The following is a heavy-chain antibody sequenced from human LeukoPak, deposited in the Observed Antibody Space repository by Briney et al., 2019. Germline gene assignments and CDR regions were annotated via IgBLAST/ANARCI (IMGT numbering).Heavy chain of an antibody. J-gene: IGHJ4*02. CDR2: INPSGGST. CDR3: AKGGIVAFDY. D-gene: IGHD5-12*01. CDR1: GYTFTSYY. V-gene: IGHV1-46*01. Sequence: ASVKVSCRASGYTFTSYYMHWVRQAPGEGLEWMGIINPSGGSTSYAQKFQGRVTMTRDTSTSTVYMELSSLRSEDTAVYYCAKGGIVAFDYWGQGTLVTVSS.